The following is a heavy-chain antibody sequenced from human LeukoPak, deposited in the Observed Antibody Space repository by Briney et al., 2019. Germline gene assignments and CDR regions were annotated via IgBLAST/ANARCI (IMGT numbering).Heavy chain of an antibody. CDR1: GFTFSSYS. D-gene: IGHD6-6*01. J-gene: IGHJ4*02. CDR3: ARGYSSSSPGSY. V-gene: IGHV3-48*01. CDR2: ISSSSTSI. Sequence: GGSLRLSCAASGFTFSSYSMNWVRQAPGKGLEWVSYISSSSTSIYYADSVTGRFTISRDNAKNSLHLEMNSLRAEDTAVYYCARGYSSSSPGSYWGQGTLVTVSS.